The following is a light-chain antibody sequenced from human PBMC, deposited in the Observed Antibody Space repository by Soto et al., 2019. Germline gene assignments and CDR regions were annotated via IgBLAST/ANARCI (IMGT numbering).Light chain of an antibody. CDR1: QTISSW. V-gene: IGKV1-5*03. Sequence: DIQMTQSPSTLSGAVGDRVTITCGASQTISSWLAWYQQKPGKAPKLLIYKASTLKSGVPSRFSGSGYGTEFNLTISSLQPDDFATYYCQHYNSYSEAFGQGTKVDIK. CDR2: KAS. CDR3: QHYNSYSEA. J-gene: IGKJ1*01.